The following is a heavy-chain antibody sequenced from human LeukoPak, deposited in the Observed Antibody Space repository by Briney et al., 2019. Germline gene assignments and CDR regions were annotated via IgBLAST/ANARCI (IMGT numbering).Heavy chain of an antibody. Sequence: SETLSLTCTVSGGSISSSSYYWGWIRQPPGKGLEWIGGIYYSGSTYYNPSLKSRVTISVDTSKNQFSLKLSSVTAADTAVYYCAGLIRPGWFDPWGQGTLVTVSS. J-gene: IGHJ5*02. CDR1: GGSISSSSYY. V-gene: IGHV4-39*01. D-gene: IGHD1-14*01. CDR2: IYYSGST. CDR3: AGLIRPGWFDP.